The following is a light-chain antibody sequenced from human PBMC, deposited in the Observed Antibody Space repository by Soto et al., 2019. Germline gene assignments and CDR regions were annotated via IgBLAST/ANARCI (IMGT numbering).Light chain of an antibody. V-gene: IGLV1-47*01. CDR3: ATWDDSLNGFYV. CDR2: RNN. CDR1: TSNIGSNY. Sequence: QSVLTQPPSASGTPGQGVTISCSGSTSNIGSNYVYWYQQLPGTAPKLLIYRNNQRPSGVPDRFSGSKSGTSASLAISGLRSDDEADYFCATWDDSLNGFYVFGTGTKVTFL. J-gene: IGLJ1*01.